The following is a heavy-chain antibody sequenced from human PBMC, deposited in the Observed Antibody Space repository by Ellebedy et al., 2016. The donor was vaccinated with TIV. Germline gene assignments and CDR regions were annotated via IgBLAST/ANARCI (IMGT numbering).Heavy chain of an antibody. CDR3: ARGRGDGYNLNLYY. CDR2: INAGNGNT. V-gene: IGHV1-3*01. D-gene: IGHD5-24*01. CDR1: GYTFTSYA. Sequence: AASVKVSCKASGYTFTSYAMHWVRQAPGQRLEWMGWINAGNGNTKYSQKFQGRVTITRDTSANIAYMELSSLRSEDTAVYYCARGRGDGYNLNLYYWGQGALVSVSS. J-gene: IGHJ4*02.